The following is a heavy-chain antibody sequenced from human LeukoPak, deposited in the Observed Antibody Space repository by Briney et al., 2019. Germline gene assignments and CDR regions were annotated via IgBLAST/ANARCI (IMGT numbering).Heavy chain of an antibody. D-gene: IGHD6-13*01. V-gene: IGHV3-74*01. J-gene: IGHJ4*02. CDR2: IKTDGSST. CDR3: ARVIAYSSSWADY. Sequence: PGGSLRLSCAASGFTFSSYWMHWVRQAPGKGLVWVSRIKTDGSSTSYADSVKGRFTISRDNAKNSLYLQMNSLKSEDTAVYYCARVIAYSSSWADYWGQGTLVTVSS. CDR1: GFTFSSYW.